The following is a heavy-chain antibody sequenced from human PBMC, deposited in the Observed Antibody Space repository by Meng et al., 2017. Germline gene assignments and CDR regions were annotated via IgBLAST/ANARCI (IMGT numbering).Heavy chain of an antibody. V-gene: IGHV3-9*01. CDR2: ISWSSGSR. CDR1: GFSFEDYA. J-gene: IGHJ3*02. D-gene: IGHD2-15*01. CDR3: TKDVVATLQYAYEI. Sequence: SLKISCAASGFSFEDYAMHWVRQAPGEGLEWVSGISWSSGSRGQADSVKGRFTISRDNAKNSLYLQMNSLRAEDTALYYCTKDVVATLQYAYEIWGQGTMVTVSS.